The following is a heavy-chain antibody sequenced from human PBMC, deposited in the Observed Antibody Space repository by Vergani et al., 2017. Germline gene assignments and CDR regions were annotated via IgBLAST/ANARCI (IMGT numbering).Heavy chain of an antibody. CDR2: ISGSGGST. D-gene: IGHD6-19*01. V-gene: IGHV3-23*01. J-gene: IGHJ4*02. Sequence: EVQLLESGGGFVQPGGSLRLSCAASGFTFSSYAMSWVRQAPGKGLEWVSAISGSGGSTYYADSVKGRFTISRDNSKNTLYLQMNSLRAEDTAVYYCAKDPYSSGWYQGSDYWGQGTLVTVSS. CDR3: AKDPYSSGWYQGSDY. CDR1: GFTFSSYA.